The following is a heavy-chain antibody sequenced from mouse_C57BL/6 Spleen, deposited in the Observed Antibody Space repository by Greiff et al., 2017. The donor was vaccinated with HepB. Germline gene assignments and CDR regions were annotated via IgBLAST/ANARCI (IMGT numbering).Heavy chain of an antibody. CDR3: ARGGHYYDSGFAY. V-gene: IGHV14-3*01. CDR1: GFNIKNTY. D-gene: IGHD2-4*01. J-gene: IGHJ3*01. CDR2: IDPANGNT. Sequence: EVQLQQSVAELVRPGASVKLSCTASGFNIKNTYMHWVKQRPEQGLEWIGRIDPANGNTKYAPKFQGKVTITADTSSNTAYMQLSSLTSEDTAIYYGARGGHYYDSGFAYWGQGTLVTVSA.